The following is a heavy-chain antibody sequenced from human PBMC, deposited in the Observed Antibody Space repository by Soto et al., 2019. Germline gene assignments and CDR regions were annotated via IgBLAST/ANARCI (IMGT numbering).Heavy chain of an antibody. J-gene: IGHJ4*02. V-gene: IGHV1-69*13. CDR3: ARDSGVKRISN. CDR1: GGTFSSYR. D-gene: IGHD6-13*01. CDR2: IVPIYRTA. Sequence: SVKVSCKASGGTFSSYRINWVRQAPGQGLEWVGGIVPIYRTADYAQKFQGRVTITADESARTAYMELRSLKSQDTAVYYCARDSGVKRISNWGQGTLLTVSS.